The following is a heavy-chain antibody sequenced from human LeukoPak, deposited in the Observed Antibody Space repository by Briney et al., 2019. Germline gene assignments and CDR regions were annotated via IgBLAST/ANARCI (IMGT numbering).Heavy chain of an antibody. Sequence: PSETLSLTCTVSGGSISSYYWSWIRQPPGKGLEWIGYIYYSGSTNYNPSLKSRVTISVDTSKNQFSLKLSSVTAADTAVYYCAAVRYYDFWSGYIDYWGQGTLVTVSS. CDR1: GGSISSYY. CDR3: AAVRYYDFWSGYIDY. D-gene: IGHD3-3*01. J-gene: IGHJ4*02. V-gene: IGHV4-59*01. CDR2: IYYSGST.